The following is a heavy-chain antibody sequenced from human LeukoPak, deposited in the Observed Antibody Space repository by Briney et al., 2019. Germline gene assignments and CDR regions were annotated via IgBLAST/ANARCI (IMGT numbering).Heavy chain of an antibody. D-gene: IGHD3-10*01. CDR3: ATCGFPSAGNYDY. J-gene: IGHJ4*02. Sequence: GRFTLSRDNSKNTVYLQMNSLRVEDTAVYYCATCGFPSAGNYDYWGQGTLVTVSS. V-gene: IGHV3-30*07.